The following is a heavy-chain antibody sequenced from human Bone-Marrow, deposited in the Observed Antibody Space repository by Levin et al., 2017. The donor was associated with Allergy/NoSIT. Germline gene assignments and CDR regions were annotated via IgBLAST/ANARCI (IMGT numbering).Heavy chain of an antibody. CDR2: IHHSGTT. D-gene: IGHD2-2*01. CDR1: NGSFSGYY. Sequence: SETLSLTCGVFNGSFSGYYWSWIRQTPGKGLEWIGEIHHSGTTNFNPSLKSRVTMSVDTSKNQFSLQLTSVTAADTAMYYCARGRVPAAPWYFDVWGRGTVVTVSS. J-gene: IGHJ2*01. CDR3: ARGRVPAAPWYFDV. V-gene: IGHV4-34*01.